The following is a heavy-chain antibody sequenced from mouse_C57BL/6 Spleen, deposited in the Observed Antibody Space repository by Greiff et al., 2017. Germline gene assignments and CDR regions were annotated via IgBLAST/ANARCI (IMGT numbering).Heavy chain of an antibody. D-gene: IGHD2-4*01. CDR2: IYPGDGDT. CDR1: GYAFSSSW. Sequence: VQLQQSGPELVKPGASVKISCKASGYAFSSSWMNWVKQRPGKGLEWIGRIYPGDGDTNYNGKFKGKATLTADKSSSTAYMQLSSLTSEDSAVYFCANYDGGYFDYWGQGTTLTVSS. CDR3: ANYDGGYFDY. J-gene: IGHJ2*01. V-gene: IGHV1-82*01.